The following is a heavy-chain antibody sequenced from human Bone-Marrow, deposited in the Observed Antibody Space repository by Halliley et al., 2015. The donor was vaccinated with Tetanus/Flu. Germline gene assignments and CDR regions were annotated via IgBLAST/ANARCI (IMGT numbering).Heavy chain of an antibody. J-gene: IGHJ4*02. CDR3: VKSYSSSWYYFDS. D-gene: IGHD6-13*01. Sequence: *VSSFGNDGYTTNYRDSLKGRFTISRDNSKNTVYLQMRSLRPEDTAVYYCVKSYSSSWYYFDSWGQGPLVPVSS. V-gene: IGHV3-64D*06. CDR2: FGNDGYTT.